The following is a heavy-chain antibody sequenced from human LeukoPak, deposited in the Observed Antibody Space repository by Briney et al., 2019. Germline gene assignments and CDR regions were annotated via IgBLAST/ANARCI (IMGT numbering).Heavy chain of an antibody. Sequence: GGSLRLSCAASGFTFSSYAMSWVRQAPGKGLEWVSAISGSGGSTYYADSVKGRFTISRDNSKNTLYLQMNSLRAEDTAVYYCAKGKGYGSGSKNYGMDVWGQGTTATVSS. D-gene: IGHD3-10*01. CDR1: GFTFSSYA. CDR2: ISGSGGST. CDR3: AKGKGYGSGSKNYGMDV. V-gene: IGHV3-23*01. J-gene: IGHJ6*02.